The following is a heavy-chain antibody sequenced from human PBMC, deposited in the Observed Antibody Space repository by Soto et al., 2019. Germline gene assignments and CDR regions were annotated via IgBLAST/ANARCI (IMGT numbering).Heavy chain of an antibody. V-gene: IGHV3-33*01. CDR1: GFNFSSYV. CDR2: IWYDGGNK. J-gene: IGHJ4*02. CDR3: ARDGQWMPRDGLRSSYYFDY. D-gene: IGHD6-19*01. Sequence: QVQLVESGGGVVQPGRSLRLSCAASGFNFSSYVMHWVRQAPGKGLEWVAVIWYDGGNKYYADSVKGRFTISRDNSKKTLYLQMSSLRDEDTGVYYCARDGQWMPRDGLRSSYYFDYWGQGTLVTVSS.